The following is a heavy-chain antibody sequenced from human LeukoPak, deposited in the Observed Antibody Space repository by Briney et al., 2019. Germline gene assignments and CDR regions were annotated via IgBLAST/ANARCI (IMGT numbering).Heavy chain of an antibody. CDR1: GYTFTNYY. D-gene: IGHD2-2*01. CDR3: ARDSSSSSLADP. V-gene: IGHV1-46*01. Sequence: ASVKVSCKASGYTFTNYYIHWVRQAPGQGLEWMGIISPSGGGTSYAQKFQGRLTMTRDTPTSTVYMELTSLRSEDTAVYYCARDSSSSSLADPWGQGTLVTVSS. CDR2: ISPSGGGT. J-gene: IGHJ5*02.